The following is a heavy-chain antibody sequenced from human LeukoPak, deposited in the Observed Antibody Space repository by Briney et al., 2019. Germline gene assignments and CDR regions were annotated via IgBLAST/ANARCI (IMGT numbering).Heavy chain of an antibody. CDR2: FYYSEST. Sequence: SQTLSLTCTVSSGSFSSSSYYWGWIRQPPGKGLEWIGRFYYSESTYYNPSLKSRVTISVDTSKNQFSLKLSSVTAADTAIYYCARIDGGHHLSPFDYWGQGTLVTVSS. V-gene: IGHV4-39*01. CDR1: SGSFSSSSYY. J-gene: IGHJ4*02. D-gene: IGHD4-23*01. CDR3: ARIDGGHHLSPFDY.